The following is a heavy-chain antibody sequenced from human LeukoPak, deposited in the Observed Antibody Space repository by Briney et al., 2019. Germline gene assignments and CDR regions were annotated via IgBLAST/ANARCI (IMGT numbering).Heavy chain of an antibody. V-gene: IGHV3-21*01. CDR2: ISSSSSYI. J-gene: IGHJ5*02. CDR3: ARGEDFWSGYYTWNWFDP. D-gene: IGHD3-3*01. Sequence: GGSLRLSCAASGFTFSSYSMNWVRQAPGEGLEWVSSISSSSSYIYYADSVKGRFTISRDNAKNSLYLQMNRLRAEDTAVYYCARGEDFWSGYYTWNWFDPWGQGTLVTVSS. CDR1: GFTFSSYS.